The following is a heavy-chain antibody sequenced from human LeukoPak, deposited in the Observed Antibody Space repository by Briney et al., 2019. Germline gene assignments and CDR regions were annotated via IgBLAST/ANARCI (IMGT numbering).Heavy chain of an antibody. CDR2: IYYSGST. J-gene: IGHJ4*02. D-gene: IGHD6-19*01. CDR1: GGSISSYY. CDR3: ARGVAVATTPMDY. V-gene: IGHV4-59*01. Sequence: SETLSLTCTVSGGSISSYYWSWIRQPPGKGLEWIGYIYYSGSTNYNPSLKSRVTISVDTSKNRFSLKLSSVTAADTAVYYCARGVAVATTPMDYWGQGTLVTVSS.